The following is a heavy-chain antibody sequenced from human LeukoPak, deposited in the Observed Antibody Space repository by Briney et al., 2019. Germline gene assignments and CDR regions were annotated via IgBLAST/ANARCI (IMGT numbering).Heavy chain of an antibody. CDR3: ARGQDDSSGYYRRTYYFDY. CDR2: INHSGST. J-gene: IGHJ4*02. CDR1: GGSFSGYY. Sequence: PSETLSLTCAVYGGSFSGYYWSWIRQPPGKGLEWIGEINHSGSTNYNPSLKSRVTISVDTSKNQFSLKLSSVTAADTAVYYCARGQDDSSGYYRRTYYFDYWGQGTLVTVSS. V-gene: IGHV4-34*01. D-gene: IGHD3-22*01.